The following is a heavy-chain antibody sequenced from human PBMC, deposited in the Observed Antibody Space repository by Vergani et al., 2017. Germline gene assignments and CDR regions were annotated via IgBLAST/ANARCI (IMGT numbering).Heavy chain of an antibody. Sequence: QVQLVQSGAEVKKPGSSVKVSCKASGGTFSSYTISWVRQAPGQGLEWMGRIIPILGIANYAQKFQGRVTITADKSTSTAYMELSSLRSEDTAVYYCARAHPEGVYSYGYGPFDYWGQGTLVTVSS. CDR1: GGTFSSYT. V-gene: IGHV1-69*02. D-gene: IGHD5-18*01. CDR2: IIPILGIA. CDR3: ARAHPEGVYSYGYGPFDY. J-gene: IGHJ4*02.